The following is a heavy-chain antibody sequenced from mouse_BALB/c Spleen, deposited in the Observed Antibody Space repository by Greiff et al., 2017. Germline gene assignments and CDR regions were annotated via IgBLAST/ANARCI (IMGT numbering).Heavy chain of an antibody. Sequence: EVKLMESGGGLVKPGGSLKLSCAASGFAFSSYDMSWVRQTPEKRLEWVAYISSGGGSTYYPDTVKGRFTISRDNAKNTLYLQMSSLKSEDTAMYYCARHNYGSRYYYAMDYWGQGTSVTVSS. CDR2: ISSGGGST. D-gene: IGHD1-1*01. J-gene: IGHJ4*01. CDR1: GFAFSSYD. CDR3: ARHNYGSRYYYAMDY. V-gene: IGHV5-12-1*01.